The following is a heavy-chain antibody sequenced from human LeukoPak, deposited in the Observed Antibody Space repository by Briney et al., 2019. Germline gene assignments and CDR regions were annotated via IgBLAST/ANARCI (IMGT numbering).Heavy chain of an antibody. CDR1: GGTFSSYA. CDR2: IIPILGIA. V-gene: IGHV1-69*04. Sequence: EASVKVSCKASGGTFSSYAISWVRQAPGQGLEWMGRIIPILGIANYAQKFQGRVTITADKSTSTAYMELSSLRSEDTAVYYCARDQSSRGYFDYWGQGTLVTVSS. J-gene: IGHJ4*02. CDR3: ARDQSSRGYFDY. D-gene: IGHD6-13*01.